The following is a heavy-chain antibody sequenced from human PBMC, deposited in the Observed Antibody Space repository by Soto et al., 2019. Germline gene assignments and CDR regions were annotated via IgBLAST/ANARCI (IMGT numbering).Heavy chain of an antibody. CDR1: GESFGYYY. V-gene: IGHV4-34*01. CDR3: GRWHYDFRADFES. Sequence: QVPLQQGGTGLLKPSETLSLNCGVYGESFGYYYWSWIRPAPGEGLAWICEIHYSGRPKYQSSLKSRVTLAIDPSKTPCSLKLTSVTAAGAAVYYRGRWHYDFRADFESSGQGTMVPVSS. D-gene: IGHD3-3*01. CDR2: IHYSGRP. J-gene: IGHJ3*02.